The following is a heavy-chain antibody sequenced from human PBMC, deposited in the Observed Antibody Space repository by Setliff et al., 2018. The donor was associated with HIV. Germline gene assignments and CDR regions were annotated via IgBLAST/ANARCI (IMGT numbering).Heavy chain of an antibody. V-gene: IGHV4-39*01. CDR1: GGSISSSGYY. D-gene: IGHD3-3*01. Sequence: LSLTCTLSGGSISSSGYYWGWVRQPPGKGLEWIGSIYYSGSTYYNPSLKSRVTISVDTSKNQFSLKLSSVTAADTAVYYCARHNYELDYYYYMDVWGKGTTVTVSS. J-gene: IGHJ6*03. CDR2: IYYSGST. CDR3: ARHNYELDYYYYMDV.